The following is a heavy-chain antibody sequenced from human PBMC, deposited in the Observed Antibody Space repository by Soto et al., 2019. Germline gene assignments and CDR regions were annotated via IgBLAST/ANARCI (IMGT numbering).Heavy chain of an antibody. CDR3: ARVSKWLRSKFTYFDY. D-gene: IGHD5-12*01. J-gene: IGHJ4*02. CDR2: INHSGST. Sequence: SETLSLTCAVYGGSFSGYYWSWIRQPPGKGLEWIGEINHSGSTNYNPSLKSRVTISVDTSKNQFSLKLSSVTAADTAVYYCARVSKWLRSKFTYFDYWXQGTRVTVSS. V-gene: IGHV4-34*01. CDR1: GGSFSGYY.